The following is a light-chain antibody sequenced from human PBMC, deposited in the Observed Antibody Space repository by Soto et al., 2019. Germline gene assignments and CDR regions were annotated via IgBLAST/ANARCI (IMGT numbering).Light chain of an antibody. CDR1: QSINSY. CDR2: AAS. Sequence: DIQMTQSPSSLSASVGDRVTITCRASQSINSYLNWYQQKPGKAPKLLIYAASSLQSGVPSRFSGSGSGTDFTLTISSLQPEDFATYYCQQSYNTPSWTFGQGTKVDIK. V-gene: IGKV1-39*01. CDR3: QQSYNTPSWT. J-gene: IGKJ1*01.